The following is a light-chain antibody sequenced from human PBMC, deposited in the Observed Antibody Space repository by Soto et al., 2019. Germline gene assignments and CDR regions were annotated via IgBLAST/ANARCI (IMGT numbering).Light chain of an antibody. CDR2: KAS. Sequence: DIQMTQSPSTLSGSVGDRVTITCRASQTISSWLAWYQQKPGKAPKLLIYKASSLQSGVPSRFSGSGSGTEFTLTISSLQPDDVATYYCQQYNSYSYTFGQGTKLEIK. CDR3: QQYNSYSYT. CDR1: QTISSW. J-gene: IGKJ2*01. V-gene: IGKV1-5*03.